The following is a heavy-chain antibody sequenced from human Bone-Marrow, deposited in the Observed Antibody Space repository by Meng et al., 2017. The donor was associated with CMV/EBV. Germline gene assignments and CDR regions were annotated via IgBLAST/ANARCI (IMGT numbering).Heavy chain of an antibody. CDR1: GFTFSSYS. J-gene: IGHJ4*02. CDR3: ARVYYYDGSFDY. D-gene: IGHD3-22*01. Sequence: GESLKISCAASGFTFSSYSMNWVRQAPGKGLEWVSSISSSSYIYYADSVKGRFTISRDNAKNSPYLQMNSLRAEDTAVYYCARVYYYDGSFDYWGQGTLVTVSS. CDR2: ISSSSYI. V-gene: IGHV3-21*01.